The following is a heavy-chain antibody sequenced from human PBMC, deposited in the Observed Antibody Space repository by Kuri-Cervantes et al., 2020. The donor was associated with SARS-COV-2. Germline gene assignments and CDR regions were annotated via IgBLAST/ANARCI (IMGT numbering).Heavy chain of an antibody. CDR2: INSDGSST. V-gene: IGHV3-74*01. CDR3: ASTGFDI. J-gene: IGHJ3*02. CDR1: GFTFSSYG. Sequence: LSLTCAASGFTFSSYGMHWVRQAPGKGLVWVSRINSDGSSTSYADSVKGRFTISRDNAKNTLYLQMNSLRAEDTAVYYCASTGFDIWGQGTMVTVSS. D-gene: IGHD4-17*01.